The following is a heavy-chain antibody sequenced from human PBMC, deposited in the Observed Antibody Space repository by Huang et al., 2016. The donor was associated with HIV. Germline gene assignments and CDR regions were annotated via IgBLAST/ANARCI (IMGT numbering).Heavy chain of an antibody. CDR2: LIPVFGAA. CDR3: ARTSNWKAEYFRF. V-gene: IGHV1-69*13. J-gene: IGHJ1*01. CDR1: GGTLSRYG. Sequence: QVQLVQSGTEVKTPGSSVKVSCKASGGTLSRYGISWVRQAPGQGLEWTGGLIPVFGAANYEQKFQGRLTITADESTNTAYMELSSLRFDDTAVYYCARTSNWKAEYFRFWGQGTLVTVAS. D-gene: IGHD1-20*01.